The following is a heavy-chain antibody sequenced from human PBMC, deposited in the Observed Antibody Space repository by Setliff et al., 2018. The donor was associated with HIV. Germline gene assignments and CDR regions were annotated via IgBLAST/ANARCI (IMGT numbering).Heavy chain of an antibody. J-gene: IGHJ6*03. CDR2: INHSGST. CDR1: GGSFSGYY. V-gene: IGHV4-34*01. CDR3: AGVPIYYYYYMDV. Sequence: SETLSLTCAVYGGSFSGYYWSWIRQPPGKGLEWIGEINHSGSTNYNPSLKSRVTISVDTSKNQFSLKLSSVTAADTAVYYCAGVPIYYYYYMDVWGKGTTVTVSS.